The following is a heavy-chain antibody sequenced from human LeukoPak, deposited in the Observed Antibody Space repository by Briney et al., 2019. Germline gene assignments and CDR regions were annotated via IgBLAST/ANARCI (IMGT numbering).Heavy chain of an antibody. J-gene: IGHJ4*02. CDR2: ISWNSGSI. D-gene: IGHD3-22*01. CDR3: ARDQGRTYFYDSSGYYPWFDY. CDR1: GFTFDDYA. V-gene: IGHV3-9*01. Sequence: GGSLRLSCAASGFTFDDYAMHWVRQAPGKGLEWVSGISWNSGSIGYADSVKGRFTISRDNAKNSLYLQMNSLRAEDTALYYCARDQGRTYFYDSSGYYPWFDYWGQGTLVTVSS.